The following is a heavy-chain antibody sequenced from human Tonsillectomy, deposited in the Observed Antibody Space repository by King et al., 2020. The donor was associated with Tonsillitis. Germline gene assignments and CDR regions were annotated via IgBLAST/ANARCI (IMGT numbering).Heavy chain of an antibody. CDR1: GFTFSTYG. D-gene: IGHD5-12*01. CDR2: ISYDGSNK. CDR3: ASDGVDRNCWPRYFDC. J-gene: IGHJ4*02. Sequence: VQLVESGGGVVQPGTSLRLSCAASGFTFSTYGIHWVRQAPGKGLEWVAVISYDGSNKYYADSVKGRFTISRDNSKNTLYLQMNSLRAEDTAVYFCASDGVDRNCWPRYFDCWGEGTLVTVSS. V-gene: IGHV3-30*03.